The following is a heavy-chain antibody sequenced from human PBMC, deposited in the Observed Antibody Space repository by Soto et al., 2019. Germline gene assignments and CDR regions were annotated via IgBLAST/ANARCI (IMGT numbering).Heavy chain of an antibody. CDR2: IRGFSPYT. CDR3: ARDRGYDAHDYYYNAMDV. Sequence: EVQLVESGGGLVKPGGSPRLSCVASGFTFRTYTMNWVRQAPGKGLEWVSGIRGFSPYTFYAESVKGRFTISRDNAKNSLYLPMNSLGVEDTAVYYCARDRGYDAHDYYYNAMDVWGQGTTGTVSS. J-gene: IGHJ6*02. V-gene: IGHV3-21*01. CDR1: GFTFRTYT. D-gene: IGHD2-15*01.